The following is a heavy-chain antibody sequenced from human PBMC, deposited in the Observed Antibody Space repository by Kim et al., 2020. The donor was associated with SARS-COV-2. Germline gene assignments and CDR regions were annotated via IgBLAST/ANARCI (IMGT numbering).Heavy chain of an antibody. CDR3: VRAPTQGGYYFDY. Sequence: GGSLRLSCVASGFTFTSYSMNWVRQVPGKGLEWVSSISSSSSYIYYADSVKGRFTISRDNAKNSQYLQMNSLRAEDTAVYYCVRAPTQGGYYFDYWGQGALVTVSS. CDR2: ISSSSSYI. J-gene: IGHJ4*02. D-gene: IGHD3-16*01. CDR1: GFTFTSYS. V-gene: IGHV3-21*01.